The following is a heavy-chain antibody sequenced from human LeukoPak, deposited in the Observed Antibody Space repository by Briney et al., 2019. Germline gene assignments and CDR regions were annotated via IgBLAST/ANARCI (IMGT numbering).Heavy chain of an antibody. CDR3: ARSSRINMTDAFDI. CDR2: IIPIIDTV. D-gene: IGHD3-22*01. CDR1: GGTFRTNS. V-gene: IGHV1-69*11. J-gene: IGHJ3*02. Sequence: ASVKVSCKASGGTFRTNSISWVRQAPGQGLEWMGMIIPIIDTVKYAHKFQDRVTITADESTSTAYMKLSSLRSEDTAVYYCARSSRINMTDAFDIWGQGTMVTVST.